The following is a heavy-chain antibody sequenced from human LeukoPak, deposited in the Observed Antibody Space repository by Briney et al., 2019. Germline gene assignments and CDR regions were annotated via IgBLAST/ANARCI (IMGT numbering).Heavy chain of an antibody. CDR1: GFTFSAYE. D-gene: IGHD3-22*01. CDR2: IGNSGSTV. Sequence: GGSLRLSCAASGFTFSAYEMNWVRQAPGKGLEWVSYIGNSGSTVYYADSVKGRFTISRDNAKNSVYLHMNSLRAEDTALYYCARGLMGGYPYFDYWGQGTLVTVSP. J-gene: IGHJ4*02. CDR3: ARGLMGGYPYFDY. V-gene: IGHV3-48*03.